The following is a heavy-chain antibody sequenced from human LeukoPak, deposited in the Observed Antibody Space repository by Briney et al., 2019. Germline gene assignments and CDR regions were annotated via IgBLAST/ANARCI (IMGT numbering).Heavy chain of an antibody. CDR3: AREGGLMVRGVLRYGMDV. Sequence: PSQTLSLTCTVSGGSISSGSYYWSWIRQPAGKGLEWIGRIYTSGSTNYNPSLKGRVTISVDTSKNQFSLKLSSVTAADTAVYYCAREGGLMVRGVLRYGMDVWGQGTTVTVSS. D-gene: IGHD3-10*01. CDR2: IYTSGST. CDR1: GGSISSGSYY. V-gene: IGHV4-61*02. J-gene: IGHJ6*02.